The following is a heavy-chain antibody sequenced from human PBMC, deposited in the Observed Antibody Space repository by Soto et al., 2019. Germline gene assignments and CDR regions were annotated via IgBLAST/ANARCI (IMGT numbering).Heavy chain of an antibody. CDR1: GISITSSY. Sequence: SETLSLTCTVSGISITSSYWNWFRQSPGKGLEWIGQISDRGDINYNPPLESRVAISTDTSKNQVSLTLTAVNAADTAVYFCARGRHWFGPWGQGTLVTVSS. CDR3: ARGRHWFGP. V-gene: IGHV4-59*08. CDR2: ISDRGDI. J-gene: IGHJ5*02.